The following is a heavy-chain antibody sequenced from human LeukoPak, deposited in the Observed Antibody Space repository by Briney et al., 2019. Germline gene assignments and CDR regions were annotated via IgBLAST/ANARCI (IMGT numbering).Heavy chain of an antibody. J-gene: IGHJ6*03. CDR1: GGTFSSYA. Sequence: SVKVSCKASGGTFSSYAISWVRQAPGQGLEWMGGIIPIFGTANYAQKFQGRVTITADESTSTAYMELSSLRSEDTAVYYCARNQLLYYYYYYMDVWGKGTTVTVSS. D-gene: IGHD2-2*01. V-gene: IGHV1-69*13. CDR3: ARNQLLYYYYYYMDV. CDR2: IIPIFGTA.